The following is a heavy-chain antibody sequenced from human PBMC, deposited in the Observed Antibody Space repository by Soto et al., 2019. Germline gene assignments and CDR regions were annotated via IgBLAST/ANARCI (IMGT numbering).Heavy chain of an antibody. V-gene: IGHV4-4*07. CDR3: AREGPYSAYNFAHGIQLWSFDF. J-gene: IGHJ4*02. D-gene: IGHD5-12*01. CDR1: GGSINTFY. CDR2: IFSSGST. Sequence: ETLSLTCTVSGGSINTFYWSWVRQPAGKGLEWIGRIFSSGSTSFNPSLESRVAMSADTSKNHFSLNLSSVTAADMAVYYCAREGPYSAYNFAHGIQLWSFDFWGQGALVTVSS.